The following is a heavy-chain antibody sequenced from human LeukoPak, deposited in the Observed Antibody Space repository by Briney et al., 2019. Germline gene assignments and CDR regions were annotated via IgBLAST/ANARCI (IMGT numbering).Heavy chain of an antibody. CDR3: TKGSFASPSTFDS. V-gene: IGHV3-21*01. CDR1: GFTFSSYS. D-gene: IGHD2/OR15-2a*01. Sequence: GGSLRLSCAASGFTFSSYSMNWVRQAPGKGLEWVSSISSSSSYIYYADSVKGRFTISRDNAKNSLYLQMNSLRADDTAVYYCTKGSFASPSTFDSWGQGTLVTVSS. CDR2: ISSSSSYI. J-gene: IGHJ4*02.